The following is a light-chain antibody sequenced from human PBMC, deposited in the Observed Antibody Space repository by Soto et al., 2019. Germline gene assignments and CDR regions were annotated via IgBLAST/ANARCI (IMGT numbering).Light chain of an antibody. CDR2: SAC. CDR3: QKYSSVPV. Sequence: DIQMTQSTTSLSASVGDRVTITCRASQDIRNFVAWYQQKPGKAPKLLIYSACTLQAGVPSRFSGSGAGTDFTLTINSLQPEDVATYSCQKYSSVPVFGPGTKVEIK. J-gene: IGKJ3*01. V-gene: IGKV1-27*01. CDR1: QDIRNF.